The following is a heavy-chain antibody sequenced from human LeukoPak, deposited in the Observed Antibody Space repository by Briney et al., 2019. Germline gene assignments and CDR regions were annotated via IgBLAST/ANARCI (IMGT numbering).Heavy chain of an antibody. J-gene: IGHJ4*02. Sequence: GGSLRLSCAASGFTFSSYGMHWVRQAPGKGLEWVAVISYDGSNKYYADSVKGRFTISRDNSKNTLYLQMNSLRAEDTAVYYCARAGCFGELLNDYWGQGTLVTVSS. CDR3: ARAGCFGELLNDY. D-gene: IGHD3-10*01. CDR1: GFTFSSYG. CDR2: ISYDGSNK. V-gene: IGHV3-30*03.